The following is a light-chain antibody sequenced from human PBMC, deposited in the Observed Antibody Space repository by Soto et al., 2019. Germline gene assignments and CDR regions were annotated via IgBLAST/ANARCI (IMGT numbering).Light chain of an antibody. CDR2: DDS. CDR3: QVWHSISDHVV. CDR1: NIETYS. V-gene: IGLV3-21*02. J-gene: IGLJ2*01. Sequence: SYELTQPPSVSVFPGQTATITCGGTNIETYSVHWYQLKPGQAPVLVVYDDSDRPSGIPERFSGSYSGNTASLTISRVEAGDEADYYCQVWHSISDHVVFGGGTKLTVL.